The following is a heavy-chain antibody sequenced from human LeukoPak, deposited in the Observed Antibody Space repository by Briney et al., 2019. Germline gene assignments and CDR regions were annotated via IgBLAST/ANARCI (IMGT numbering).Heavy chain of an antibody. CDR3: AIAGDSSTSCYRCFGY. V-gene: IGHV3-23*01. D-gene: IGHD2-2*02. CDR1: GFTFSSYA. J-gene: IGHJ4*02. Sequence: PGGSLRLSCAASGFTFSSYAMSWVRQAPGKGLEWVSAISGSGGSTYYADSVKGRFTISRDNSKNTLYLQMNSLRAEDTAVYYCAIAGDSSTSCYRCFGYWGLGTLVTVSS. CDR2: ISGSGGST.